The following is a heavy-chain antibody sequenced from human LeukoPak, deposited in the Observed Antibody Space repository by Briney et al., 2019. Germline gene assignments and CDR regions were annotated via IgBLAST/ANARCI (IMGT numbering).Heavy chain of an antibody. J-gene: IGHJ6*03. Sequence: PSETLSLTCAVSGYAISNAYYWVWIRQPPGKGLEWIGSIYHNGYTYYNPSLTSRVAISLDTSKNQFSLRLSSVTAADTAVFYCARGITISSNYYYYTDVWGTGTTVTVSS. CDR2: IYHNGYT. V-gene: IGHV4-38-2*01. CDR1: GYAISNAYY. D-gene: IGHD2-2*01. CDR3: ARGITISSNYYYYTDV.